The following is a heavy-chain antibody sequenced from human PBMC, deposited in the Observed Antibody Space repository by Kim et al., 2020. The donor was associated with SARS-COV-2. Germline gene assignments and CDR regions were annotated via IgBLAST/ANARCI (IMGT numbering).Heavy chain of an antibody. CDR2: ISYDGSNK. J-gene: IGHJ6*02. V-gene: IGHV3-30*18. D-gene: IGHD2-2*01. Sequence: GGSLRLSCAASGFTFSSYGMHWVRQAPGKGLEWVAVISYDGSNKYYADSVKGRFTISRDNSKNTLYLQMNSLRAEDTAVYYCAKMGRYCSSTSCSGGMDVWGQGTTVTVSS. CDR1: GFTFSSYG. CDR3: AKMGRYCSSTSCSGGMDV.